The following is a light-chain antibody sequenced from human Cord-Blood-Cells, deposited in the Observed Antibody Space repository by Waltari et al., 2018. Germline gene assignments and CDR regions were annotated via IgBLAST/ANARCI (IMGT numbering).Light chain of an antibody. CDR2: DAS. CDR1: QSVSSY. CDR3: QQRSNWPPSLT. J-gene: IGKJ4*01. V-gene: IGKV3-11*01. Sequence: EIVLTQSPVTLSLSPGERATLSCRASQSVSSYLAWYQQKPGQAPRLLIYDASNRATGIPARFSGSESGTDFTLTISSLEPEDFAVYYCQQRSNWPPSLTFGGGTKVEIK.